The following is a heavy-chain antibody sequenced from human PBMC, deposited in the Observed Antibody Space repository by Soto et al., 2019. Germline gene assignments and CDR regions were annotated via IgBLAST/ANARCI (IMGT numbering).Heavy chain of an antibody. CDR3: ARDHFGELLRAFDI. J-gene: IGHJ3*02. D-gene: IGHD3-10*01. V-gene: IGHV4-31*03. CDR1: GGSISSGGYY. CDR2: IYYSGST. Sequence: ASETLSLTCTVSGGSISSGGYYWSWIRQHPGKGLEWIGYIYYSGSTYYNPSLKSRVTISVDTSKNQFSLKLSSVTAADTAVYYCARDHFGELLRAFDIWGQGTMVTVSS.